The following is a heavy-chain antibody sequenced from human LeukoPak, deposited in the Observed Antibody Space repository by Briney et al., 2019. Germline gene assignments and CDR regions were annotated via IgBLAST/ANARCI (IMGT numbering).Heavy chain of an antibody. J-gene: IGHJ3*02. CDR3: AKDIGSGSYYGLDAFDI. V-gene: IGHV3-7*03. Sequence: QPGGSLRLSCTASGFTFSDYWMTWVRQAPGKGPEWVANIKQDGSQRYYVDSVKGRLTISRDNAKNSLYLQMNSLRAEDTALYYCAKDIGSGSYYGLDAFDIWGQGTMVTVSS. CDR2: IKQDGSQR. CDR1: GFTFSDYW. D-gene: IGHD3-10*01.